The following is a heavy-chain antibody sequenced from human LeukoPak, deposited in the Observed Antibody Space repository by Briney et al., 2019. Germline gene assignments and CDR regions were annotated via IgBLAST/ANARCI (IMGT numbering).Heavy chain of an antibody. CDR2: IYYSGST. J-gene: IGHJ6*02. CDR3: ARTRGYSYGHWYYGMDV. D-gene: IGHD5-18*01. CDR1: GGSISSYY. V-gene: IGHV4-59*01. Sequence: SETLSLTCTVSGGSISSYYWCWIRQPPGKGLEWMGYIYYSGSTNYNPSLKSRVTISVDTSKNQFSLKLSSVTAADTAVYYCARTRGYSYGHWYYGMDVWGQGTTVTVSS.